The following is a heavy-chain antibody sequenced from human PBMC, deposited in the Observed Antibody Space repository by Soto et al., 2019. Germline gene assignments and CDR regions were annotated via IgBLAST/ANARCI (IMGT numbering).Heavy chain of an antibody. V-gene: IGHV1-3*01. CDR1: GYTFTNYA. Sequence: ASVKVSCKASGYTFTNYAIHWVRQVPGQRLEWMGWLNPGNGNTKYPQKFQGRVTITRDTSASTAYMFLSSLRSEDTAVYYCARDQGIPYCGGDCYSDWYFDLWGRGTLVTVSS. J-gene: IGHJ2*01. CDR3: ARDQGIPYCGGDCYSDWYFDL. CDR2: LNPGNGNT. D-gene: IGHD2-21*01.